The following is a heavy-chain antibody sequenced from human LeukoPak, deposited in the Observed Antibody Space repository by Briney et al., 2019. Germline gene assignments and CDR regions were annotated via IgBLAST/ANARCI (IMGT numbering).Heavy chain of an antibody. J-gene: IGHJ6*02. CDR2: IYYSGST. V-gene: IGHV4-59*01. Sequence: SETLSLTCTVSGGSISSYYWSWIRQPPGKGLEWIGYIYYSGSTNSNPSLKSRVTISVDTSKSQFSLKLTSVTAADTAVHYCARRGPGGYHGMDVWGQGTTVTVSS. D-gene: IGHD3-10*01. CDR1: GGSISSYY. CDR3: ARRGPGGYHGMDV.